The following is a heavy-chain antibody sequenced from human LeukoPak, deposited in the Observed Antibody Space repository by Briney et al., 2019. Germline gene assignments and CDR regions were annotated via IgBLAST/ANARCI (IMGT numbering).Heavy chain of an antibody. J-gene: IGHJ4*02. D-gene: IGHD4-17*01. CDR1: GGSFSGYY. CDR2: INHSGST. V-gene: IGHV4-34*01. Sequence: PSETLSLTCAVYGGSFSGYYWSWIRQPPGKGLEWIGEINHSGSTNYNPSLKSRVTISVDTSKNQFSLKLSSVTAADTAVYYCARGFQTTVTTDPSGVRVYFDYWGQGTLVTVSS. CDR3: ARGFQTTVTTDPSGVRVYFDY.